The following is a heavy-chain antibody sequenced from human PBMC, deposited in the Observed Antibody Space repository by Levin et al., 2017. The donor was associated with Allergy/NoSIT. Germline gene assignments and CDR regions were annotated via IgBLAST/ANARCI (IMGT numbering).Heavy chain of an antibody. V-gene: IGHV3-15*01. J-gene: IGHJ4*02. CDR2: IKSKTDGETT. D-gene: IGHD5-18*01. CDR1: GFTFSNAW. CDR3: TRYSYGTYHFDY. Sequence: GESLKISCAASGFTFSNAWMSWVRQAPGKGLEWLGRIKSKTDGETTDYAAPVKGRFTISRDDSKNTLYLQMNSLKTEDTAMYYCTRYSYGTYHFDYWGQGTLVTVSS.